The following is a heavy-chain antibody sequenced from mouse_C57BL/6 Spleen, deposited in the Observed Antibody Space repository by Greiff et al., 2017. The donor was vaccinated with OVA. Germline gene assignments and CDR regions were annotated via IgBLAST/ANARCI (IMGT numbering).Heavy chain of an antibody. Sequence: QVQLQQSGAELVKPGASVKLSCKASGYTFTSYWMHWVKQRPGQGLEWIGMIHPNSGSTNYNEKFKSKATLTVDKSSSTAYMQLSSLTSEDSAVYYCAKGNWDGRNYFDYWGQGTTLTVSS. J-gene: IGHJ2*01. CDR3: AKGNWDGRNYFDY. D-gene: IGHD4-1*02. CDR1: GYTFTSYW. V-gene: IGHV1-64*01. CDR2: IHPNSGST.